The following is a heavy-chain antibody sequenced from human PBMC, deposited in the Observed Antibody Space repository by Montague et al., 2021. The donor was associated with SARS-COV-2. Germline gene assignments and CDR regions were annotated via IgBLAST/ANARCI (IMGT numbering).Heavy chain of an antibody. CDR2: IDWDXDK. CDR1: GFSLSTSGMC. J-gene: IGHJ4*02. V-gene: IGHV2-70*11. Sequence: PALVKPTQTLTLXCTFSGFSLSTSGMCVSWIRQPPGKALEWLARIDWDXDKYYSKSLKTRLTISRDTSKNQVVLTMTNMDPVDTATYYCARMAPITGLDYWGQGTLVTVSS. CDR3: ARMAPITGLDY. D-gene: IGHD1-20*01.